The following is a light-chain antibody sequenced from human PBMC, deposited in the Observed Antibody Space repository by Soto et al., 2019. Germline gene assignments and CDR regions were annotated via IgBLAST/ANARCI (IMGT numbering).Light chain of an antibody. CDR3: QQDYNLPYT. V-gene: IGKV3D-7*01. CDR2: SAS. CDR1: QSVSSSY. Sequence: PGERVTLSCRASQSVSSSYLTWYQQKPGQAPRLLIYSASTRATSIPARFSGSGSGTDFTLTISSLQPEDFAVYYCQQDYNLPYTFGQGTKLEIK. J-gene: IGKJ2*01.